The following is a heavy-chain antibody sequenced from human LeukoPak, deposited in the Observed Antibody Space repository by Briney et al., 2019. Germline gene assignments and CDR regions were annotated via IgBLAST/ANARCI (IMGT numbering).Heavy chain of an antibody. D-gene: IGHD2-2*01. J-gene: IGHJ3*02. CDR1: GFTFSTND. CDR3: ARQYCSSTSCNGAFDI. V-gene: IGHV3-23*01. Sequence: GGSLRLSCAASGFTFSTNDMSWVRQPPGKGLEWVSAISVVGGSTYYADSVKGRFTISRDNSKNTLYFQMNSLRAEDTAVYYCARQYCSSTSCNGAFDIWGQGTMVTVSS. CDR2: ISVVGGST.